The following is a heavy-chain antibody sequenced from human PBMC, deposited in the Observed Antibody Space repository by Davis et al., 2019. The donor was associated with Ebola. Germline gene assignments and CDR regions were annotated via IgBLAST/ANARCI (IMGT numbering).Heavy chain of an antibody. Sequence: GGSLRLSCAASGFTFDDYAMHWVRQAPGKGLEWVAVISYDGSNKYYADSVKGRFTISRDNSKNALFLQMHSLRAEDTAVYYCGRSASWHLFDYWGQGTLVTVSS. CDR3: GRSASWHLFDY. V-gene: IGHV3-30*04. CDR2: ISYDGSNK. J-gene: IGHJ4*02. CDR1: GFTFDDYA.